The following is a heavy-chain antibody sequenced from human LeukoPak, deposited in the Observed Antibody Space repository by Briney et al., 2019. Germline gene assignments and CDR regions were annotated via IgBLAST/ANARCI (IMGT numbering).Heavy chain of an antibody. Sequence: GGSLRLSCAASGFTFSSYSMNWVRQAPGKGLEWVSSISSSSSYIYYADSVKGRFTISRDNAKNSLYLQMNSLRAEDTAVYYCARTLRGYCSGGSCYGFAYWGQGTLVTVSS. V-gene: IGHV3-21*01. J-gene: IGHJ4*02. CDR1: GFTFSSYS. CDR2: ISSSSSYI. D-gene: IGHD2-15*01. CDR3: ARTLRGYCSGGSCYGFAY.